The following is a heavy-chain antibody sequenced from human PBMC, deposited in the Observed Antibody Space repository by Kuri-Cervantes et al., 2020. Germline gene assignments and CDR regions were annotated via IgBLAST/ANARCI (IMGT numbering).Heavy chain of an antibody. CDR3: ARGWSYDY. Sequence: SQTLSLTCAVYGGSFSGYYWSWIRQPPGKGLEWIGSIYYSGSTYYNPSLKSRVTISVDTSKNQFSLKLSSVTAADTAAYYCARGWSYDYWGQGTLVTVSS. D-gene: IGHD2-8*02. CDR1: GGSFSGYY. CDR2: IYYSGST. V-gene: IGHV4-34*01. J-gene: IGHJ4*02.